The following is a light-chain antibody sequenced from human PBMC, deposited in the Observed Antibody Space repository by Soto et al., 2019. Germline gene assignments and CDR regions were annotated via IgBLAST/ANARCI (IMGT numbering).Light chain of an antibody. Sequence: QSALTQPASVSGSPGQSITISCTGTSSDVGGYKFVSWYQQHPGKAPKLMIYEVSNRPSGVSSRCSGSKSGNTASLTISGLQAEDEADYYCGSYTGSSYVFGPGTKVTVL. CDR1: SSDVGGYKF. CDR2: EVS. J-gene: IGLJ1*01. V-gene: IGLV2-14*01. CDR3: GSYTGSSYV.